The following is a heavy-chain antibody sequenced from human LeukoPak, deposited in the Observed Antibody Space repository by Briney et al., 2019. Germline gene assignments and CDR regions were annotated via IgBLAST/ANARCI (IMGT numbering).Heavy chain of an antibody. V-gene: IGHV3-33*06. D-gene: IGHD4-11*01. CDR2: IWSDGTNK. J-gene: IGHJ4*02. CDR3: AKDAQRGFDYSNSLQY. Sequence: PGGSLRPSCAASGFTFSHYAMHWVRQAPGKGLEWVAVIWSDGTNKYYADSVKGRFTIYRDDFQKRVFLQMNSLRVEDTALYYCAKDAQRGFDYSNSLQYWGQGALVTVSS. CDR1: GFTFSHYA.